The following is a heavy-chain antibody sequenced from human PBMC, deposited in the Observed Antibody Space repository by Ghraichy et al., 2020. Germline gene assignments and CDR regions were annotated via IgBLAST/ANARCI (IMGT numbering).Heavy chain of an antibody. Sequence: GESLRLSCAASGFTFNYYGMHWVRQAPGKGLEWVAFIRYDGSNKYYADSVKGRFTISRDNSKNTLYLQMNSLRAEDTAVYYCAKPSPPITGRPNYFDYWGQGTLVTVSS. J-gene: IGHJ4*02. D-gene: IGHD6-6*01. CDR3: AKPSPPITGRPNYFDY. CDR2: IRYDGSNK. CDR1: GFTFNYYG. V-gene: IGHV3-30*02.